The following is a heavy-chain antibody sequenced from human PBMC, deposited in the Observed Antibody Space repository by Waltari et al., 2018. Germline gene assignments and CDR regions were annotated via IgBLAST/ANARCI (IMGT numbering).Heavy chain of an antibody. Sequence: EVQLLESGGGLVQPGGSLRLSCAASGFTFSSYAMSWVRQAPGKGLEWVSAISGSGCSTYYADSVKGRFTISRDNSKNTLYLQMNSLRAEDTAVYYCAKDLRGGSAAGGYYFDYWGQGTLVTVSS. V-gene: IGHV3-23*01. CDR3: AKDLRGGSAAGGYYFDY. CDR1: GFTFSSYA. D-gene: IGHD6-13*01. CDR2: ISGSGCST. J-gene: IGHJ4*02.